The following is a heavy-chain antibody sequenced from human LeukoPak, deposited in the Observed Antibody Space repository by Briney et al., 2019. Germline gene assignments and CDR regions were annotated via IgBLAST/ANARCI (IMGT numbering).Heavy chain of an antibody. CDR3: ARDRSDAFDF. CDR1: GYTFTGYH. CDR2: IYSNSGGT. Sequence: APVKVSCKAFGYTFTGYHIHWVRQAPGQGLEWMGRIYSNSGGTNYAQKFQGRVTMTRDTSISTAYMELSRLRSDDTAVYYCARDRSDAFDFWGQGTMVTLSS. V-gene: IGHV1-2*06. J-gene: IGHJ3*01.